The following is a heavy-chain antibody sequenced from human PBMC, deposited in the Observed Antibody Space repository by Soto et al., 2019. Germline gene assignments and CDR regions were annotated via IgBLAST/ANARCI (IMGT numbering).Heavy chain of an antibody. D-gene: IGHD2-2*01. J-gene: IGHJ4*02. CDR1: GGTFSSYT. Sequence: QVQLVQSGAEVKKPGSSVKVSCKASGGTFSSYTISWVRQAPGQGLEWMGRIIPILGIANYAQKFQGRVTITADKSTSTAYMELSSLRSEDTAVYYCARGRGRYCSSTSCYVDADYWGQGTLVTVSS. CDR2: IIPILGIA. V-gene: IGHV1-69*02. CDR3: ARGRGRYCSSTSCYVDADY.